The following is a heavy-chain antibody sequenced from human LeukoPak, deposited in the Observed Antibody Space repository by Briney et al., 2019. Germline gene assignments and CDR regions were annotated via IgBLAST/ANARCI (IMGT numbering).Heavy chain of an antibody. D-gene: IGHD3-22*01. Sequence: SETLSLTCTVSGGSISSSSYYWGWIRQPPGEGLEWIGSIYYSGSTYYNPSLKSRVTISVDTSKSQFSLKLSSVTAADTAVYYCARADSSGYYSYDAFDIWGQGTMVTVSS. CDR2: IYYSGST. V-gene: IGHV4-39*07. J-gene: IGHJ3*02. CDR3: ARADSSGYYSYDAFDI. CDR1: GGSISSSSYY.